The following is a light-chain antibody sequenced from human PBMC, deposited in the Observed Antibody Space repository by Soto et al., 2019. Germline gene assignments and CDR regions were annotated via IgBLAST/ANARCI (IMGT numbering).Light chain of an antibody. Sequence: DIQVTQSPSTLSASVGDRVTITCRASQRISSWLAWYQQKPGKAPNLLIYKTSTLESGVPSRFSGTGSGTEFTLTIRSLQPDDFATYYCQQYHNYPYTFXQGTKVDIK. CDR1: QRISSW. V-gene: IGKV1-5*03. CDR2: KTS. J-gene: IGKJ2*01. CDR3: QQYHNYPYT.